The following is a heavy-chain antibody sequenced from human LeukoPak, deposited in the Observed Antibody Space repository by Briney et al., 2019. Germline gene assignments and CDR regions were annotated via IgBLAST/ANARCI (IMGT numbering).Heavy chain of an antibody. Sequence: ASVKVSCKASGYTFTSYGISWVRQAPGQGLEWMGWISVYNANTNYAQRLQGRVTMTTDTSTSTAYMELRSLRSDDTAAYYCARDPGPYYESSGQLGYWGQGTLVTVST. J-gene: IGHJ4*02. D-gene: IGHD3-22*01. V-gene: IGHV1-18*01. CDR1: GYTFTSYG. CDR2: ISVYNANT. CDR3: ARDPGPYYESSGQLGY.